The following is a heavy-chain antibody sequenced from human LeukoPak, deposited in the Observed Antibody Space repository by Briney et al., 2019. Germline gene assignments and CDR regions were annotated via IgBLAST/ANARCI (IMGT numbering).Heavy chain of an antibody. CDR3: AREGFLPRYYYGSGRNWFDP. CDR2: IYHSGST. D-gene: IGHD3-10*01. V-gene: IGHV4-34*01. J-gene: IGHJ5*02. CDR1: GGSFRGYY. Sequence: PSGTLCLTCAVHGGSFRGYYWSWSRQPPGKGLGWIGEIYHSGSTKYNPSLKSRVTISLDKSKNKFYLKLSSVTAADRTVYYCAREGFLPRYYYGSGRNWFDPWGQGTLVTVSS.